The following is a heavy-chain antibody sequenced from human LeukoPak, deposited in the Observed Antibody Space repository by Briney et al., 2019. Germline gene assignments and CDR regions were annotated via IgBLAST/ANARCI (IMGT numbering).Heavy chain of an antibody. J-gene: IGHJ4*02. CDR3: ARDQGYCSSTSCSNPNFDY. Sequence: GGSLRLSCAASGFTFSSSAMSWVRQAPGKGLEWVSAISNNGGYTYYADSVQGRFTISRDNSKNTLYLQMNSLRAEDTAVYYCARDQGYCSSTSCSNPNFDYWGQGTLVTVSS. CDR2: ISNNGGYT. D-gene: IGHD2-2*01. CDR1: GFTFSSSA. V-gene: IGHV3-23*01.